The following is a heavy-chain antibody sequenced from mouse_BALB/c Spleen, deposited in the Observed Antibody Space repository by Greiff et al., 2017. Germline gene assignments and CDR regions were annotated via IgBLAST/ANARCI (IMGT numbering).Heavy chain of an antibody. CDR3: AREGTGTDY. CDR1: GFTFSSYG. CDR2: INSNGGST. Sequence: EVKLVESRGGLVQPGGSLKLSCAASGFTFSSYGMSWVRQTPDKRLELVATINSNGGSTYYPDSVKGRFTISRDNAKNTLYLQMSSLKSEDTAMYYCAREGTGTDYWGQGTTLTVSS. V-gene: IGHV5-6-3*01. D-gene: IGHD4-1*01. J-gene: IGHJ2*01.